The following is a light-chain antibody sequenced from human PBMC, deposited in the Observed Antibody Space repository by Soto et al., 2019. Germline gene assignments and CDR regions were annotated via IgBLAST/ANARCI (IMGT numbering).Light chain of an antibody. CDR2: DAS. CDR1: QSVSNY. CDR3: QHYSCSRRI. Sequence: DIVMTQSPGTLSLSPGERATLSCRASQSVSNYFAWYQQKSGQAPRLLIYDASSRATSIPDRFSGSGAGTVLTTTISRQAAEDSAVYYCQHYSCSRRIFGEGTKVEIK. J-gene: IGKJ4*01. V-gene: IGKV3-20*01.